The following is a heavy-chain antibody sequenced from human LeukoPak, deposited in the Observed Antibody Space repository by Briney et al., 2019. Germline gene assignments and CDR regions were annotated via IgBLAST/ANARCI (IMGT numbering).Heavy chain of an antibody. CDR2: INPSGGST. D-gene: IGHD5-24*01. J-gene: IGHJ3*02. V-gene: IGHV1-46*01. Sequence: ASVKVSCKASGFTFTNYNMHWVRQAPGQGLEWMGIINPSGGSTNYAQNFQARVTMTRDTSTSTVYMELSSLRSEDTAVYYCARVRDGYNDAYHIWGQGTMVTVPS. CDR3: ARVRDGYNDAYHI. CDR1: GFTFTNYN.